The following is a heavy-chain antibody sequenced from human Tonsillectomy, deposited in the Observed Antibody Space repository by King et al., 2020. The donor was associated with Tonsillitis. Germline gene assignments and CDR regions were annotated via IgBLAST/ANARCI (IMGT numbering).Heavy chain of an antibody. Sequence: QLVQSGAEVKKPGSSVKVSCKASGGTFSSYAISWVRQAPGQGLEWMGGIIPLFGTVNYAQKFQGRVSITADESTSTAYMELSSLRSDDTAVYYCATSAVPYFFDYGGQGSLVTVSS. CDR1: GGTFSSYA. V-gene: IGHV1-69*01. CDR3: ATSAVPYFFDY. CDR2: IIPLFGTV. J-gene: IGHJ4*02.